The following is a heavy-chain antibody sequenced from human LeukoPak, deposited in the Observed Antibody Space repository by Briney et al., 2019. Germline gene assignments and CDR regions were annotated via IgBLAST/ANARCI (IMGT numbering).Heavy chain of an antibody. Sequence: SETLSLTCTVSGASISGYFWSWIRQPPGKGLEWIGYISSSGNTNYNPSLKSRVTISVDTSKNQFSLKLSSVTAADTAVYYCARVDRSGYRIDYWGQGTLVTVSS. D-gene: IGHD3-22*01. J-gene: IGHJ4*02. CDR2: ISSSGNT. CDR1: GASISGYF. V-gene: IGHV4-59*01. CDR3: ARVDRSGYRIDY.